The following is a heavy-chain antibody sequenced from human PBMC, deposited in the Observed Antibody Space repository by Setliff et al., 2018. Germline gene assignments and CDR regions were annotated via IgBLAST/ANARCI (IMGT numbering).Heavy chain of an antibody. Sequence: ASVKVSCKASGYTFTNYGISWVRQAPGQGLEWMAWISTYNGNTNYSQRLQGRVTMTTDTSTSTAYMELSSLRSEDTALYYCARGRGNDYGDFRYYYYMDVWGKGTTVTV. CDR3: ARGRGNDYGDFRYYYYMDV. CDR2: ISTYNGNT. V-gene: IGHV1-18*01. D-gene: IGHD4-17*01. J-gene: IGHJ6*03. CDR1: GYTFTNYG.